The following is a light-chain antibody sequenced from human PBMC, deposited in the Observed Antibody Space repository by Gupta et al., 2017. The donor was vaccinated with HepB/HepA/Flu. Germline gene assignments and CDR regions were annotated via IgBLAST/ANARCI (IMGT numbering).Light chain of an antibody. V-gene: IGKV1-9*01. CDR1: QDISTY. Sequence: DIQLTQSPSFLSASVGDRVIITCRDSQDISTYLSWYQQKAGKAPKLLIYVGSNLKSGVPSRFSGSGYGTEFTLTIDSRQPEDFATYYCQHLNNSPFTVGGGTEVEIK. CDR2: VGS. J-gene: IGKJ4*01. CDR3: QHLNNSPFT.